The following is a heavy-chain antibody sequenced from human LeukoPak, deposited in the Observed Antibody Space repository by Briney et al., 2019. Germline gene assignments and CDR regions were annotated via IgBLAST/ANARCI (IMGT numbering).Heavy chain of an antibody. J-gene: IGHJ4*02. V-gene: IGHV3-30*03. CDR2: ISYDGIKK. CDR1: GFTFSSYG. CDR3: ARGLRYGGFDH. Sequence: GGSLRLSCAASGFTFSSYGMHWVRQAPGTGLEWVAVISYDGIKKYYADSLKGRFTISRDNSKNTLYLQMNSLRAEDTAVYYCARGLRYGGFDHWGQGTLVTVSS. D-gene: IGHD3-16*01.